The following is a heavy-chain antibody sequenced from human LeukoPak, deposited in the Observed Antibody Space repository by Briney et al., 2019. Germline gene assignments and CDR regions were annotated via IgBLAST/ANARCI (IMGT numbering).Heavy chain of an antibody. J-gene: IGHJ5*02. V-gene: IGHV1-2*02. CDR3: ARARYSYGSNWFDP. Sequence: ASVKVSCKSSGYTFTGYYMHWVRQAPGQGLEWIGWINPNRGGTNYAQKFQGRVTMTRDTSISTGYMELSRLRSDDTAVYYCARARYSYGSNWFDPWGQGTLVTVSS. CDR2: INPNRGGT. CDR1: GYTFTGYY. D-gene: IGHD5-18*01.